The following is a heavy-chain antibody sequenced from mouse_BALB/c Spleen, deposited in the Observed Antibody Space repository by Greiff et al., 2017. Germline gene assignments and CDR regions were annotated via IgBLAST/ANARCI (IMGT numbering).Heavy chain of an antibody. CDR1: GYSITSDYA. V-gene: IGHV3-2*02. CDR2: ISYSGST. D-gene: IGHD2-1*01. J-gene: IGHJ3*01. Sequence: VQLKESGPGLVKPSQSLSLTCTVTGYSITSDYAWNWIRQFPGNKLEWMGYISYSGSTSYNPSLKSRISITRDTSKNQFFLQLNSVTTEDTATYYCARLGNYSWFAYWGQGTLVTVSA. CDR3: ARLGNYSWFAY.